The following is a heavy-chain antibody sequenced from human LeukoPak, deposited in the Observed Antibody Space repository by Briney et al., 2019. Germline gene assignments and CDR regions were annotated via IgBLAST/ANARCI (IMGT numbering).Heavy chain of an antibody. Sequence: SETLSLTCTVSGGSISSYYWSWIRQPAGKGLEWIGRIYTSGSTNYNPSLKSRVTMSVDTSKNQFSLKLSSVTAADTAVYYCARRSWIQPQSAFDPWGQGTLVTVSS. D-gene: IGHD5-18*01. V-gene: IGHV4-4*07. CDR2: IYTSGST. J-gene: IGHJ5*02. CDR1: GGSISSYY. CDR3: ARRSWIQPQSAFDP.